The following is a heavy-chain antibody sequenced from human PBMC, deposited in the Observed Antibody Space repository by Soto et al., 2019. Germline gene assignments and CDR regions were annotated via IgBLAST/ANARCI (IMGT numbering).Heavy chain of an antibody. J-gene: IGHJ4*02. CDR2: ISGSGGST. Sequence: GGSLRLSCAASGFTFSSYAMSWVRQAPGKGLEWVSAISGSGGSTYYADSVKGRFTISRDNSKNTLYLQMNSLRAEDTAVYYCAKDYRGYCSSTSCRNFDYWGQGTLVTVSS. V-gene: IGHV3-23*01. CDR1: GFTFSSYA. D-gene: IGHD2-2*01. CDR3: AKDYRGYCSSTSCRNFDY.